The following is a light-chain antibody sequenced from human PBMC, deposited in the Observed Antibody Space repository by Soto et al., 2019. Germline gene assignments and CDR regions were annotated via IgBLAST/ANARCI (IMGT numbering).Light chain of an antibody. CDR2: EVS. CDR1: STDFVSYNR. Sequence: QSVLTQPPSVSGSPGQSVTISCTGTSTDFVSYNRVSWYQQPPGTAPKLMIYEVSKRPSGVPDRFSGSKSGNTASLPISGLQAADEADYYCTLYTSENAYVFGAGTKVTVL. J-gene: IGLJ1*01. V-gene: IGLV2-18*01. CDR3: TLYTSENAYV.